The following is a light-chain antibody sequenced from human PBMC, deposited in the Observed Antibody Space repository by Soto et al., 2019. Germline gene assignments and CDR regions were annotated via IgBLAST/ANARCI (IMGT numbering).Light chain of an antibody. V-gene: IGLV7-46*01. CDR3: LLSYTDARLWV. J-gene: IGLJ3*02. CDR1: TGAVTSGHY. Sequence: QAGVTQEASVSVSPGGTVTLTCGSSTGAVTSGHYPYWFQQKPGQAPRTLISDTRNQLSWTPDRFSGSLVGGKADLTLSGAQPEDEADYYCLLSYTDARLWVFGGGTKVTVL. CDR2: DTR.